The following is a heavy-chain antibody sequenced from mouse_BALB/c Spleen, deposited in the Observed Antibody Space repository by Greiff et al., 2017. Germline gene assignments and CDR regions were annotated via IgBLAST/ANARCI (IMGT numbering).Heavy chain of an antibody. CDR3: ASGYDGYYAY. Sequence: EVQGVESGGGLVQPGGSRKLSCAASGFTFSSFGMHWVRQAPEKGLEWVAYISSGSSTIYYADTVKGRFTISRDNPKNTLFLQMTSLRSEDTAMYYCASGYDGYYAYWGQGTSVTVSS. J-gene: IGHJ4*01. V-gene: IGHV5-17*02. CDR1: GFTFSSFG. D-gene: IGHD2-3*01. CDR2: ISSGSSTI.